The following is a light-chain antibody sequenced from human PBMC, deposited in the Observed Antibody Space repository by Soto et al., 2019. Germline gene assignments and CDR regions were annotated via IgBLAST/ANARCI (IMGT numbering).Light chain of an antibody. CDR1: QSVSSD. CDR2: DAS. J-gene: IGKJ4*01. V-gene: IGKV3-11*01. CDR3: QQRYNWPLT. Sequence: EIVLTQSPATLSLSPVERATLSCRASQSVSSDLAWYQQKPGQAPRLLIYDASNSATGIPARFSGSGSGTEFTLTISRLEPEDFAVYYCQQRYNWPLTFGGGTKVDIK.